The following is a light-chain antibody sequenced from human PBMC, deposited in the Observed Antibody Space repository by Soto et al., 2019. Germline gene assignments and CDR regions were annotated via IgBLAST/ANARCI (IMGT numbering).Light chain of an antibody. J-gene: IGLJ1*01. V-gene: IGLV2-14*01. CDR2: EVN. Sequence: QSVLTQPASVSGSPGQSITISCTGTSSDDGDYNYVSWYQHHPGKAPKLLIYEVNNRPSGVSNRFSGSKSGNTASLTISGLQAEDETDYYCSSFRAGNTYVFGTGTKVTVL. CDR3: SSFRAGNTYV. CDR1: SSDDGDYNY.